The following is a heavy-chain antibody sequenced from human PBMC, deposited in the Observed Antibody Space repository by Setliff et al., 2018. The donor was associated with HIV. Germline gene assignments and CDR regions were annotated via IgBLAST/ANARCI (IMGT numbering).Heavy chain of an antibody. Sequence: ASVKVSCKASGYTFSDYDVAWVRQAPGQGLEWMGWFNTETRNPMYAQAFKGRLVFSLDTSVSTAYLQINSLKAEDTAMYYCARVGSYWSTFDYWGQGALVTVSS. CDR2: FNTETRNP. CDR1: GYTFSDYD. V-gene: IGHV7-4-1*02. D-gene: IGHD1-26*01. CDR3: ARVGSYWSTFDY. J-gene: IGHJ4*02.